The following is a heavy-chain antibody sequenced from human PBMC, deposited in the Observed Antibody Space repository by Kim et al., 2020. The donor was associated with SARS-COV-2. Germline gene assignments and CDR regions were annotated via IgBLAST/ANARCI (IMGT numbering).Heavy chain of an antibody. V-gene: IGHV3-23*01. D-gene: IGHD2-15*01. Sequence: GGSLRLSCAASGFTFSSNAMTWVRQAPGKGLEWVSGIGGSGDSTYYADSVEGRFTISRDNSKNTLYLQMNSLRAEDTAVYYCVRYCSGGSCGYWGQGTLVAVSS. CDR3: VRYCSGGSCGY. CDR1: GFTFSSNA. CDR2: IGGSGDST. J-gene: IGHJ4*02.